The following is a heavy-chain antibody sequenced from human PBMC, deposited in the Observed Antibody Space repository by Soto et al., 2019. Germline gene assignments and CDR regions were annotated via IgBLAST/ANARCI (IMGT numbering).Heavy chain of an antibody. CDR1: GGSISSSNW. J-gene: IGHJ4*02. CDR2: IYHSGST. D-gene: IGHD3-16*02. CDR3: ATTYDYVWGSYRRDPYYFDY. Sequence: QVQLQESGPGLVKPSGTLSLTCAVSGGSISSSNWWSWVRQPPGKGLEWIGEIYHSGSTNYNPSLKSRVTISVDKPNNQFSLKLSSVTAADTAVYYCATTYDYVWGSYRRDPYYFDYWGQGTLVTVSS. V-gene: IGHV4-4*02.